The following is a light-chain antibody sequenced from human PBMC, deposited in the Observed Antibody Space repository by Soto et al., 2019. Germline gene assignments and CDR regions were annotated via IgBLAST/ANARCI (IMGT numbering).Light chain of an antibody. J-gene: IGKJ1*01. Sequence: EIVMTQSPATLSVSPGERATLSCRASQSVSSNLAWYQQKPGQAPRLLIYGASTRATGIPARFSGSGSGTEFTLNISSLQSEDFAVYYCQQYNNWPQTVGQGTKVEIK. V-gene: IGKV3-15*01. CDR2: GAS. CDR3: QQYNNWPQT. CDR1: QSVSSN.